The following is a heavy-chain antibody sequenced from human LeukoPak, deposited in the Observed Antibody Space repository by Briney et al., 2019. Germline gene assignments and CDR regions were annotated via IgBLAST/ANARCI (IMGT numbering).Heavy chain of an antibody. Sequence: GGSLRLSCAASGFTFSSYWMSWVRQAPGKGLEWVSAISGSGGSTYYADSVKGRFTISRDNSKNTLYLQMNSLRAEDTAVYYCAKDHDYYDSSGSGPFDYWGQGTLVTVSS. J-gene: IGHJ4*02. CDR1: GFTFSSYW. V-gene: IGHV3-23*01. CDR3: AKDHDYYDSSGSGPFDY. D-gene: IGHD3-22*01. CDR2: ISGSGGST.